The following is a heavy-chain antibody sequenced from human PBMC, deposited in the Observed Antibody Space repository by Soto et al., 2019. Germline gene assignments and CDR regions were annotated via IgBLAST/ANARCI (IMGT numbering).Heavy chain of an antibody. CDR1: DYSITNGYY. V-gene: IGHV4-38-2*01. CDR3: ARQGYGLGPNWFDS. D-gene: IGHD3-10*01. J-gene: IGHJ5*01. CDR2: IYYSGKT. Sequence: SETLSLTCAVPDYSITNGYYWGWIRQPPGKGLEWIGSIYYSGKTYYNPSLKSRVTISVDTSKNRFSLKLNSVTAADTAVYFCARQGYGLGPNWFDSWGQGTLVTVCS.